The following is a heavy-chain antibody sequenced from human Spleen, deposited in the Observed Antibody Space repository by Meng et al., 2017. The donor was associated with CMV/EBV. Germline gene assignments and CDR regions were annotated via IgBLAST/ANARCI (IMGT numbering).Heavy chain of an antibody. D-gene: IGHD3-3*01. J-gene: IGHJ6*02. V-gene: IGHV3-15*01. CDR2: IKSKTDGGTT. CDR1: GFTFSNAW. Sequence: GGSLRLSCAASGFTFSNAWMSWVRQAPGKGLEWVGHIKSKTDGGTTDYAAPVKGRFTISRDDSKNTLYLQMNSLKTEDTAVYYCTNDPSKYYDFWSGSHYYYYGMDVWGQGTTVTVSS. CDR3: TNDPSKYYDFWSGSHYYYYGMDV.